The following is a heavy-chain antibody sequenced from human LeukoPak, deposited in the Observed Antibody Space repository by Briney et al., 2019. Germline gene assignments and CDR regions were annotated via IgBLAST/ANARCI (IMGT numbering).Heavy chain of an antibody. CDR2: IYYSGSA. CDR3: ARDTYFEYSSPH. D-gene: IGHD6-6*01. J-gene: IGHJ4*02. V-gene: IGHV4-59*01. Sequence: SETLSLTCTVSGGSISDYSWSWIRQPPGKGLEWIGNIYYSGSANHNPSLKSRVTISRDTSKNQFSLKLTSVTTADTAVYYCARDTYFEYSSPHWGQGTLVTVSS. CDR1: GGSISDYS.